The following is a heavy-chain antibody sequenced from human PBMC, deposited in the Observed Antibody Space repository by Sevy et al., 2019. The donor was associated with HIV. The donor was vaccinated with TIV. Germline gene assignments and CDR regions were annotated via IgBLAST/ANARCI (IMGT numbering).Heavy chain of an antibody. Sequence: GGSLRLSYAASGFTFSSYAMSWVRQAPGKGLEWVSGVSVRSGSTYSADSVKGRFTISRDNSKNTLYLHMNSLRAEDTAVYYCAKDQGQLLQYYFDYWGQGTLVTVSS. V-gene: IGHV3-23*01. D-gene: IGHD2-2*01. CDR2: VSVRSGST. J-gene: IGHJ4*02. CDR3: AKDQGQLLQYYFDY. CDR1: GFTFSSYA.